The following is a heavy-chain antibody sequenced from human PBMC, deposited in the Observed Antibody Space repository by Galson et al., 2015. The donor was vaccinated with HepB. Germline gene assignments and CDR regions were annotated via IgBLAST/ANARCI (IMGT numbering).Heavy chain of an antibody. Sequence: SLRLSCAASGFTFTNAWMNWVRQAPGKGLEWVGRIKSKTDGGTTDYAAPVKGRFTISRDDSKNTLYLQMNSLKTEDTAVYYCLLYYDGSGVVDYWGQGTLVTVSS. V-gene: IGHV3-15*01. D-gene: IGHD3-22*01. J-gene: IGHJ4*02. CDR3: LLYYDGSGVVDY. CDR2: IKSKTDGGTT. CDR1: GFTFTNAW.